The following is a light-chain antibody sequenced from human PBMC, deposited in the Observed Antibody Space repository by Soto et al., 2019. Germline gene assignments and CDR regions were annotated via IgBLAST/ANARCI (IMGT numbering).Light chain of an antibody. Sequence: SALTQPASVSESPGQSITISCTGTSSDVDGYNYVSWYQQHPGKAPKLMIYEVSNRPSGVSNRFSGSKSGNTASLTISGPQAEDEADYYCSSYTSSNFYVFGTGTKATVL. CDR2: EVS. CDR3: SSYTSSNFYV. CDR1: SSDVDGYNY. V-gene: IGLV2-14*01. J-gene: IGLJ1*01.